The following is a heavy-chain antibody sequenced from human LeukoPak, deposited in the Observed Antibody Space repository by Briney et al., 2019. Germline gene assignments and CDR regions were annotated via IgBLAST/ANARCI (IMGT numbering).Heavy chain of an antibody. Sequence: PGGSLRLSCAASGFTLSSYSMNWVRQAPGKGLEWVSSISSSSSYIYYADSVKGRFTISRDNAKNSLYLQMNSLRAEDTAVYYCARDRSRLNYYYYGMDVWGQGTTVTVSS. J-gene: IGHJ6*02. D-gene: IGHD2-8*01. CDR2: ISSSSSYI. V-gene: IGHV3-21*01. CDR3: ARDRSRLNYYYYGMDV. CDR1: GFTLSSYS.